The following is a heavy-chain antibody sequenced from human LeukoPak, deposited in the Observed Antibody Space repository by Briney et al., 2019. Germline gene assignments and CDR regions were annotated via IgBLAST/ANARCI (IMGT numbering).Heavy chain of an antibody. Sequence: PGGSLRLSCAASGFTFSSYWMHWVRQAPGKGLVWVSRINTDGSSTSYADSVKGRFTISRDNSKNTLHLQMNSLRAEDTAVYYCAKGPLIEVAGTTWDYWGQGTLVTVSS. CDR2: INTDGSST. D-gene: IGHD6-19*01. CDR3: AKGPLIEVAGTTWDY. CDR1: GFTFSSYW. J-gene: IGHJ4*02. V-gene: IGHV3-74*01.